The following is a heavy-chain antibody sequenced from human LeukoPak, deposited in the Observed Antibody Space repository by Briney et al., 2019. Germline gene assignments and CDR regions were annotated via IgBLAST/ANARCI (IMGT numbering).Heavy chain of an antibody. Sequence: SETLSLTCTVSGGSISSHYWSWIRQPPGKGLEWIGYIYYSGSTNYNPSLKSRVTISVDTSKNQFSLKLSSVTAADTAVYYCARDRGYCSGGSCYQLGWFDPWGQGTLVTVSS. CDR1: GGSISSHY. V-gene: IGHV4-59*11. D-gene: IGHD2-15*01. CDR2: IYYSGST. CDR3: ARDRGYCSGGSCYQLGWFDP. J-gene: IGHJ5*02.